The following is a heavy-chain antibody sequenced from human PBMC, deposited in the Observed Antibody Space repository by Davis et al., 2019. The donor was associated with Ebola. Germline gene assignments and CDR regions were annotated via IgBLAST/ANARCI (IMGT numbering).Heavy chain of an antibody. Sequence: ASVKVSCKASGYTFTSYYMHWVRQATGQGLEWMGWMNPNSGNTGYAQKFQGRVTMTRNTSISTAYMELSSLRSEDTAVYYCARAGDPMDAFDIWGQGTMVTVSS. D-gene: IGHD7-27*01. CDR1: GYTFTSYY. CDR3: ARAGDPMDAFDI. V-gene: IGHV1-8*02. CDR2: MNPNSGNT. J-gene: IGHJ3*02.